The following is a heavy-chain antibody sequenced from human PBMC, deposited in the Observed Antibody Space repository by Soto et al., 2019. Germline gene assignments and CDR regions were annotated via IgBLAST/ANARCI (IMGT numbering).Heavy chain of an antibody. CDR2: IKHDGSST. V-gene: IGHV3-74*01. CDR1: GFTFSSYW. Sequence: PGGSLRLSCAASGFTFSSYWMHWVRQAPGKGLVWVSRIKHDGSSTSYADSVKGRFTISRDNAKNTLYLEMNSLRADDTAVYKCAREGPYRHGVGVWGQGTTVTVSS. J-gene: IGHJ6*01. D-gene: IGHD4-4*01. CDR3: AREGPYRHGVGV.